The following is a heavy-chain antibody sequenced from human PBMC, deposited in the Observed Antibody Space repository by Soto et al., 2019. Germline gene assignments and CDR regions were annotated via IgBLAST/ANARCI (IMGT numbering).Heavy chain of an antibody. V-gene: IGHV1-2*04. J-gene: IGHJ5*02. D-gene: IGHD3-22*01. CDR2: INPNSGGT. CDR1: GYTFTGYY. Sequence: GASVKVSCKASGYTFTGYYMHWVRQAPGQGLEWMGWINPNSGGTNYAQKFQGWVTMTRDTSISTAYMELSRLRSDDTAVYYCARDTSYYDSSGSNWFDPWGQGTLVTVSS. CDR3: ARDTSYYDSSGSNWFDP.